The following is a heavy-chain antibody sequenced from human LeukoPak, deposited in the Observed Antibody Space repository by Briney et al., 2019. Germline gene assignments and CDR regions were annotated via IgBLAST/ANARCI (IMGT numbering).Heavy chain of an antibody. CDR2: INHSGST. Sequence: GSLRLSCAASGFTFSSYWMSWVRQPPGKGLEWIGEINHSGSTNYNPSLKSRVTISVDTSKNQFSLKLSSVTAADTAVYYCATVTRGYYFDYWGQGTLVTVSS. V-gene: IGHV4-34*08. D-gene: IGHD4-17*01. CDR3: ATVTRGYYFDY. CDR1: GFTFSSYW. J-gene: IGHJ4*02.